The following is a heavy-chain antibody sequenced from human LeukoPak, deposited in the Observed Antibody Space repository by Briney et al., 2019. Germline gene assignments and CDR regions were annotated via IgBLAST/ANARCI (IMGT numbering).Heavy chain of an antibody. CDR1: GFTFSSYG. J-gene: IGHJ6*03. D-gene: IGHD3-22*01. CDR2: ISYDGSNK. Sequence: GRSLRLSCAASGFTFSSYGMHWVRQAPGKGLEWVAVISYDGSNKYYADSVKGRFTISRDNSRNTLYLQMNSLRAEDTAVYYCAKDSSGYYVSYYMDVWGKGTTVTVSS. V-gene: IGHV3-30*18. CDR3: AKDSSGYYVSYYMDV.